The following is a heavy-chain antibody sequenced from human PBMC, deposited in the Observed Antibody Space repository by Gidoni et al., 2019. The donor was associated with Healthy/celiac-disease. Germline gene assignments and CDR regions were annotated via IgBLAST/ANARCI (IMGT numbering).Heavy chain of an antibody. V-gene: IGHV1-2*02. CDR2: INPNSGGT. D-gene: IGHD2-2*01. CDR3: ATLRTQPHKYYYYGMDV. CDR1: GYTFTGYY. J-gene: IGHJ6*02. Sequence: HVQLLQSGAEVTKPGSSVTVSCKASGYTFTGYYMHWVRQAPGQGLEWMGWINPNSGGTNYAQKYQGRVTMTRDTAISTAYMELSRLRSDDTDVYYCATLRTQPHKYYYYGMDVWGQGTTVTVSS.